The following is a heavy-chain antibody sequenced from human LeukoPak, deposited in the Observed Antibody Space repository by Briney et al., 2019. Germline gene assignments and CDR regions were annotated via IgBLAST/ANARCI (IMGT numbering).Heavy chain of an antibody. J-gene: IGHJ4*02. V-gene: IGHV3-74*01. D-gene: IGHD2/OR15-2a*01. CDR2: INSDGSWT. CDR1: GNYW. Sequence: GGSLRLSCAASGNYWMHWVRQAPGKGLVWVSHINSDGSWTSYADFVKGRFTISKDNAKNTVYLQMNSLRAEDTAVYYCVSFYETYWGRGTLVTVSS. CDR3: VSFYETY.